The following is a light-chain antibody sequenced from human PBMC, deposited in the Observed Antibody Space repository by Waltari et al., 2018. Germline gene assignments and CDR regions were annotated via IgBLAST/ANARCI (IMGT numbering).Light chain of an antibody. CDR1: SGHTSYA. CDR2: INSDGSH. J-gene: IGLJ3*02. V-gene: IGLV4-69*01. CDR3: QTWDTGILV. Sequence: QLVLTQSPSASASLGASVKVTCTLSSGHTSYAIAWHQQQPEKGPRYLMKINSDGSHSKGDGISDRFSGASSGAERYPTISSLQSEDDADYYCQTWDTGILVFGGGTKLTVL.